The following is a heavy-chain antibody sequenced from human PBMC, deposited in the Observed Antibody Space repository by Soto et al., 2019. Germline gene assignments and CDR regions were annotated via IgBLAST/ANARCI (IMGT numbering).Heavy chain of an antibody. CDR2: ISAYNGNT. V-gene: IGHV1-18*01. CDR3: ARAPPPPDY. Sequence: QVQLVQSGAEVKKPGASVKVSCKASGYTFASYAISWMRQAPGQGLESMGWISAYNGNTNYAQKLQXXXTXXTETSTSAAYMELMSLTSDATAVYFCARAPPPPDYWGQGTLVSVSS. CDR1: GYTFASYA. J-gene: IGHJ4*02.